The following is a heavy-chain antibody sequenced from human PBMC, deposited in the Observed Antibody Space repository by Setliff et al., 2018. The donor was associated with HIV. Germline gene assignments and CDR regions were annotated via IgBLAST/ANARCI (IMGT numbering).Heavy chain of an antibody. CDR2: INGDGSST. J-gene: IGHJ4*02. Sequence: GGSLRLSCAASGFTFSNNWMHWVRQAPGKGLVWVSRINGDGSSTLYADSVKGRFTISRDNAKNTLYLQMNSLRAEDTAVYYCARNSYFFDTWGQGALVTVSS. V-gene: IGHV3-74*01. D-gene: IGHD2-15*01. CDR1: GFTFSNNW. CDR3: ARNSYFFDT.